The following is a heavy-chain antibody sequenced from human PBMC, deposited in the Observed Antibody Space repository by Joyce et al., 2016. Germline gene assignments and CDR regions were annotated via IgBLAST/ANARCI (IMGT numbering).Heavy chain of an antibody. Sequence: QAQLQESGPGLVKPSETLSLTCTFSGGSIRSGGHYWAWIRQYPGKGLEWLGSIYYSGSTHYNPSLKSRLTMTVDMSNNQFFLRLTSVTAADTAIYYCARGEVVVTAIRFGPWGQGTLVTVSS. CDR2: IYYSGST. CDR1: GGSIRSGGHY. J-gene: IGHJ5*01. CDR3: ARGEVVVTAIRFGP. V-gene: IGHV4-31*03. D-gene: IGHD2-21*02.